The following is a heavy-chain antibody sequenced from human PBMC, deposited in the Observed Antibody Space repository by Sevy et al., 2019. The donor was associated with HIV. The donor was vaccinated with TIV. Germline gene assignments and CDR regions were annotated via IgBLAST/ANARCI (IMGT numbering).Heavy chain of an antibody. D-gene: IGHD3-22*01. J-gene: IGHJ4*02. CDR3: ARDHGTSYDTSAYDY. CDR2: IYYSGST. CDR1: GGSITSYY. V-gene: IGHV4-59*01. Sequence: SENLSLTCTVSGGSITSYYWSWIRQPPGKGLEWIGYIYYSGSTNFSPSLKSRVTMSVDTSKNQFSLKLSSVTAADTAVYYCARDHGTSYDTSAYDYWGQGTLVTVSS.